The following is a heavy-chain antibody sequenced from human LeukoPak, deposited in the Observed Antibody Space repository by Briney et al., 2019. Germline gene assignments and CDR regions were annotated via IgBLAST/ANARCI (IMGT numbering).Heavy chain of an antibody. CDR1: GFTFSSYE. D-gene: IGHD3-10*02. J-gene: IGHJ6*04. Sequence: GGSLRLSCAASGFTFSSYEMNWVRQAPGKGLEWVSYISSSGSTIYYADSVKGRFTISRDNAKNSLYLQMNSLRAEDTAFYYCAERGITMIGGVWGKGTTVTISS. CDR2: ISSSGSTI. CDR3: AERGITMIGGV. V-gene: IGHV3-48*03.